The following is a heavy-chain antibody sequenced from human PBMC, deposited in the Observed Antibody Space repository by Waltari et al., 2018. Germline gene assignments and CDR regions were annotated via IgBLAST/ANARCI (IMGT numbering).Heavy chain of an antibody. CDR2: IIPIFGTA. CDR3: ARDLYSGYDPNWFDP. D-gene: IGHD5-12*01. Sequence: QVQLVQSGAEVKKHGSEVKVSCKASGGTFSRYASRWVRQATGQGLEWMGGIIPIFGTAKYAQKLQGRVTITADESTSTAYMELISLRSEDTAVYYCARDLYSGYDPNWFDPWVQGTLVTVSS. CDR1: GGTFSRYA. J-gene: IGHJ5*02. V-gene: IGHV1-69*01.